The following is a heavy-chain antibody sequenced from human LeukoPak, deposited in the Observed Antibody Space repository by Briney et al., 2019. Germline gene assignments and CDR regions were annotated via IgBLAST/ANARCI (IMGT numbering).Heavy chain of an antibody. CDR1: GGLFSNYY. CDR2: INHVGST. J-gene: IGHJ4*02. D-gene: IGHD7-27*01. CDR3: ALAGDFDY. Sequence: SETLSLTCAVYGGLFSNYYWSWIRQPPGKGLEWVGEINHVGSTNYNPSLKSRVTMSVDTSKTQFSLRLSSVTAADTAVYYCALAGDFDYWGQGTLVTVSS. V-gene: IGHV4-34*01.